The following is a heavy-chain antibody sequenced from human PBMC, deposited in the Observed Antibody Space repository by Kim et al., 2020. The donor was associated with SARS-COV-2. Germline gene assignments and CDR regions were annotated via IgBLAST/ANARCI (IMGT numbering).Heavy chain of an antibody. CDR1: GGTFSSYA. CDR3: ARARAMATTYYYYYYMDV. D-gene: IGHD6-19*01. Sequence: SVKVSCKASGGTFSSYAISWVRQAPGQGLEWMGRIIPILGIANYAQKFQGRVTITADKSTSTAYMELSSLRSEDTAVYYCARARAMATTYYYYYYMDVWGKGTTFTVSS. CDR2: IIPILGIA. V-gene: IGHV1-69*04. J-gene: IGHJ6*03.